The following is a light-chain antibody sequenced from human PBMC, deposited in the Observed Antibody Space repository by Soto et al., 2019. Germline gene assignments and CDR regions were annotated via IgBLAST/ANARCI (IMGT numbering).Light chain of an antibody. CDR3: QHYNSYSEA. V-gene: IGKV1-5*03. CDR1: QTISSW. J-gene: IGKJ1*01. Sequence: DIQMTQSPSTLSGTVDDRVTITCRASQTISSWLAWYQQKPGKAPKLLIYKASALKSGVPSRFSGSGSGTEFTLTISSLQPDDFATYYCQHYNSYSEAFGQGGKVDVK. CDR2: KAS.